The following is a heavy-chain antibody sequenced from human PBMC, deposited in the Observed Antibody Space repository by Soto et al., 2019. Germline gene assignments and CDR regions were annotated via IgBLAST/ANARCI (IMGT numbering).Heavy chain of an antibody. J-gene: IGHJ5*02. CDR3: ARQSAVAGNWFDP. CDR2: LYNSGST. D-gene: IGHD6-19*01. Sequence: SETLSLTCTVSGGSIRSYYGSWIRQAPGKGLEWIGYLYNSGSTVYNPSLKSRVTISVDRSKNQFSLKLSSVTAADTAVYYCARQSAVAGNWFDPWGQGTLVTVSS. V-gene: IGHV4-59*08. CDR1: GGSIRSYY.